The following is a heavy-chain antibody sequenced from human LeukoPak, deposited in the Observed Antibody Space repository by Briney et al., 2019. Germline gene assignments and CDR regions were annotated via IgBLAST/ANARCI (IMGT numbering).Heavy chain of an antibody. CDR3: ARDRSIYFDY. J-gene: IGHJ4*02. Sequence: SGGSLRLSCTASGFSFSDYEMDWVRQAPGKGLEWVSYISGDGSTIYYADSVKGRFTISRDNAKNSLYLQMNSLRAEDTAVYYCARDRSIYFDYWGQGTLVTVSS. V-gene: IGHV3-48*03. D-gene: IGHD4-11*01. CDR2: ISGDGSTI. CDR1: GFSFSDYE.